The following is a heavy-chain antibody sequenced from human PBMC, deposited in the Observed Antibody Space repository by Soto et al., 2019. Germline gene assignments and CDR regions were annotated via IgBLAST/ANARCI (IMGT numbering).Heavy chain of an antibody. CDR2: IDWDDDK. CDR1: GFSLSTSGMC. V-gene: IGHV2-70*11. J-gene: IGHJ6*03. D-gene: IGHD2-2*01. CDR3: ARTVTGYCSSTSCYVNYYYYYYMDV. Sequence: SGPTLVKPTQTLTLTCTFSGFSLSTSGMCVSWIRQPPGKALEWLARIDWDDDKYYSTSLKTRLTISKDTSKNQVVLTMTNMDPVDTATYYCARTVTGYCSSTSCYVNYYYYYYMDVWGKGTTVTVSS.